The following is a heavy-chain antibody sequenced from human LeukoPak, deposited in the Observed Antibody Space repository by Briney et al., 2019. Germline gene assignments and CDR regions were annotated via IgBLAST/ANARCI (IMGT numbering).Heavy chain of an antibody. Sequence: PGGSLRLSCAASGFTFSNFWMHWVRQAPGKGLVWVSHINTDGTGTTYGDSAKGRFSVSRDNAKSTLFLQMNSLRVEDTAVYYCARGTAETAGIDYWGQGTPVTVSA. J-gene: IGHJ4*02. CDR1: GFTFSNFW. CDR3: ARGTAETAGIDY. D-gene: IGHD6-13*01. V-gene: IGHV3-74*01. CDR2: INTDGTGT.